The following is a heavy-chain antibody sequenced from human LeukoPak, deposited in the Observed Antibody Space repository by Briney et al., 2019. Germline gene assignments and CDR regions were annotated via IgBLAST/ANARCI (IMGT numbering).Heavy chain of an antibody. CDR2: IYTSGST. D-gene: IGHD2-2*01. Sequence: SETLSLTCTVSGGSISSYYWSWIRQPAGKGLEWIGRIYTSGSTNYNPSLKSRVTISVDTSKNQFSLKLSSVTAADTAVYYCARGECSSTSCWDRSSNWFDPWGQGTLVTVSS. J-gene: IGHJ5*02. V-gene: IGHV4-4*07. CDR3: ARGECSSTSCWDRSSNWFDP. CDR1: GGSISSYY.